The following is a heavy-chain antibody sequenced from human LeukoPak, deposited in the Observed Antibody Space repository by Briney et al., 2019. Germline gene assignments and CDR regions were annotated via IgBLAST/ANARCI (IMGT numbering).Heavy chain of an antibody. V-gene: IGHV3-7*03. CDR1: GFTFSSYW. J-gene: IGHJ4*02. CDR3: AKGVHYYDSSGPDY. D-gene: IGHD3-22*01. Sequence: GGSLRLSCAASGFTFSSYWMSWVRQAPGKGLEWVANIKQDGSEKYYVDSVKGRFTISRDNSKNTLYLQMNSLRVEDAAVYYCAKGVHYYDSSGPDYWGQGTLVTVSS. CDR2: IKQDGSEK.